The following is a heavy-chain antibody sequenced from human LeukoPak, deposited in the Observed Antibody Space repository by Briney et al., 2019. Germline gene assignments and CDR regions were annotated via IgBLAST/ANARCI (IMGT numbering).Heavy chain of an antibody. CDR1: GLTFSNYL. Sequence: GGPLRLSCAPSGLTFSNYLMHWVRQAPGKGLVRVSRINSDGRSIIYADSVKGRFSIFRDNAKNTLYLQMKSLRGEDTAVYYFARGGSPSGALGDALDIWGQGTMVTVSS. CDR2: INSDGRSI. D-gene: IGHD1-26*01. CDR3: ARGGSPSGALGDALDI. V-gene: IGHV3-74*01. J-gene: IGHJ3*02.